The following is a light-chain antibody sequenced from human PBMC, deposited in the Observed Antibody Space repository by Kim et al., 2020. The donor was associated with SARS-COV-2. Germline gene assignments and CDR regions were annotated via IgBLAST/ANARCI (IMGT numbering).Light chain of an antibody. CDR1: NIGSKS. J-gene: IGLJ3*02. CDR2: YDT. V-gene: IGLV3-21*04. Sequence: SYELTQPLSVSVAPGKTARITCGGNNIGSKSVHWYQQKPGQAPVLVISYDTDRPSGIPERFSGSNSGNTATLTISRVDAGDEADYYCQVWDSGSDQVFGGGTQLTVL. CDR3: QVWDSGSDQV.